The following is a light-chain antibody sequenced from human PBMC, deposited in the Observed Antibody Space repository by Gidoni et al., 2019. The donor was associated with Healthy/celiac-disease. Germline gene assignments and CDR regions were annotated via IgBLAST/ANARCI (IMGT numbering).Light chain of an antibody. Sequence: QSVLTQPPSVSGAPGPRVTISCTWSSPNIGAGYDVHWYQQLPVTAPKLLIYGNSNRPSGVPDRFSGSKSGTSASLAITGLQAEDEADYYCQSYDSSLSGYVFGTGTKVTVL. CDR3: QSYDSSLSGYV. CDR2: GNS. CDR1: SPNIGAGYD. V-gene: IGLV1-40*01. J-gene: IGLJ1*01.